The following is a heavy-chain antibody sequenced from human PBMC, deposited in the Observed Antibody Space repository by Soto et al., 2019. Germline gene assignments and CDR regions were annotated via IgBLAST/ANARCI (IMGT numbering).Heavy chain of an antibody. V-gene: IGHV4-31*03. J-gene: IGHJ3*02. CDR1: GGSISSGGYY. CDR2: IYYSGST. Sequence: QVQLQESGPGLVKPSQTLSLTCTVSGGSISSGGYYWSWIRQHPGKGLEWIGYIYYSGSTYYNPSLKSRVTISVDTSKNQFSLKLSSVTAADTAVYYCARGVEVVTTSDAFDIWGQGTMVTVSS. D-gene: IGHD2-21*02. CDR3: ARGVEVVTTSDAFDI.